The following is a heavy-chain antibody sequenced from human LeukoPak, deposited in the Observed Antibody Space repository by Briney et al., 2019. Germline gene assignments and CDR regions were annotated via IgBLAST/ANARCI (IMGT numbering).Heavy chain of an antibody. Sequence: SPSETLSLTCAVYGVSFSGYYWSWIRQPPGKGLEWIGEINHSGSTNYNPSLKSRVTISVDTSKNQFSLKLSSVTAADTAVYYCARGLVTMVRGIIANRNWFDPWGQGTLVTVSS. D-gene: IGHD3-10*01. CDR3: ARGLVTMVRGIIANRNWFDP. J-gene: IGHJ5*02. CDR1: GVSFSGYY. V-gene: IGHV4-34*01. CDR2: INHSGST.